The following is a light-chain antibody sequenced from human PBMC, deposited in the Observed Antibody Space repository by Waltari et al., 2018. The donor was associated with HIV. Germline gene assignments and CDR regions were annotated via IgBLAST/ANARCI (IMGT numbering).Light chain of an antibody. CDR2: GAS. CDR3: HQYGNSPST. J-gene: IGKJ2*01. Sequence: ELVLTQSPGTLPLSPGERATLSCRASQSVNANFFAWYQQRPGQAPRPLIYGASTRAPGVPDRFSGSGSGTDFILAISRLEPEDFAVYYCHQYGNSPSTFGQGTTLDIK. V-gene: IGKV3-20*01. CDR1: QSVNANF.